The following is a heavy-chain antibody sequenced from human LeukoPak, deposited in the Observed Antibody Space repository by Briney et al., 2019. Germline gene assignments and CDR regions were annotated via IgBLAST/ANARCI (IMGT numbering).Heavy chain of an antibody. CDR1: GGSISSSSYY. CDR3: ARANYYDSSGYQH. CDR2: IYYSGST. Sequence: PSETLSLTCTVSGGSISSSSYYWGWIRQPPGKGLEWIGSIYYSGSTYYNPSLKSRVTISVDTSKNQFSLKLSSVTAADTAVYYCARANYYDSSGYQHWGQGTLVTVSS. J-gene: IGHJ4*02. V-gene: IGHV4-39*07. D-gene: IGHD3-22*01.